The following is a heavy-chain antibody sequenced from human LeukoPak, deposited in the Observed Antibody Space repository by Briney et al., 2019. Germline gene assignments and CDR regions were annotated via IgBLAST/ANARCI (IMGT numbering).Heavy chain of an antibody. CDR2: IKSKKFGETT. J-gene: IGHJ4*02. Sequence: GGSLRLSCAASGFTFSNAWLSWVRQAPGKGLEWVGRIKSKKFGETTDYAAPVKGRFTISRDDSKNTLYLQMNSLKTEDTAAFYCTASDTPGVDYWGQGTLLTVSS. V-gene: IGHV3-15*01. CDR3: TASDTPGVDY. CDR1: GFTFSNAW. D-gene: IGHD5-18*01.